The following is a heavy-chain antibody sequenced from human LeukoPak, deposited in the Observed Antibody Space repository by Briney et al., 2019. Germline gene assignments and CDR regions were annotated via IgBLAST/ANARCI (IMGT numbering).Heavy chain of an antibody. CDR3: ARDRLLYYYDSGPTGHFQH. CDR2: ISSSSSYI. Sequence: GGSLRLSCAASGFTFSSYSMNWVRQAPGKGLEWVSSISSSSSYIYYADSVKGRFTISRDNAKNSLYLQMNSLRADDTAVYYCARDRLLYYYDSGPTGHFQHWGQGTLVTV. V-gene: IGHV3-21*01. CDR1: GFTFSSYS. J-gene: IGHJ1*01. D-gene: IGHD3-22*01.